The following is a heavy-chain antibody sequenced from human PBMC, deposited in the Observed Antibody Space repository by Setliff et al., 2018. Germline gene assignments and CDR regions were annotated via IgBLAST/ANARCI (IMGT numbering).Heavy chain of an antibody. Sequence: SETLSLTCAVSGYSISSGYYWAWIRQPPGRGLELIGSIFYGGSTYYNPSPKSRVTISIDASKNRFSLKLDSVTAADTAVYYCARTDDYYNFYAYWGQGTLVTVSS. D-gene: IGHD3-3*01. V-gene: IGHV4-38-2*01. CDR3: ARTDDYYNFYAY. CDR1: GYSISSGYY. CDR2: IFYGGST. J-gene: IGHJ4*02.